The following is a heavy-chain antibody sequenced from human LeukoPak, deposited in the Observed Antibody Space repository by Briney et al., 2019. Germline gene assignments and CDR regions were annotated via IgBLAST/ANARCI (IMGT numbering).Heavy chain of an antibody. D-gene: IGHD3-16*01. J-gene: IGHJ6*03. CDR2: MNPNSGNR. Sequence: VASVKVSCKASGYTLTSYDINWVRQATGQGLEWMGWMNPNSGNRGFAQKFQGRVTMTRNTSISTAYMELSSLRSEDTAVYYCARGRGSYYYYYMDVWGKGTTVTISS. CDR3: ARGRGSYYYYYMDV. V-gene: IGHV1-8*01. CDR1: GYTLTSYD.